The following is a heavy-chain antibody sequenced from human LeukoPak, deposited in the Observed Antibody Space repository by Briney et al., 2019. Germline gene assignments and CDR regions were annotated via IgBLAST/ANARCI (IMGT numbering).Heavy chain of an antibody. Sequence: PSETLSLTCTVSGGSINSHFCSWIRQPAGKGLEWIGRVSTSGETNFNPSLKSRITMSADTSKNQFSLKLSSVTAADTAVYYCAKGDIVVGGRRNWFDPWGQGTLVIVSS. CDR3: AKGDIVVGGRRNWFDP. J-gene: IGHJ5*02. CDR1: GGSINSHF. D-gene: IGHD2-15*01. CDR2: VSTSGET. V-gene: IGHV4-4*07.